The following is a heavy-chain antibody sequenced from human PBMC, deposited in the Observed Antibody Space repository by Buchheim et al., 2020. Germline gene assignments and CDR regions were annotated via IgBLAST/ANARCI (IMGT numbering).Heavy chain of an antibody. CDR2: IWYDGSNK. V-gene: IGHV3-33*01. D-gene: IGHD5-12*01. CDR1: GFTFSSYG. Sequence: QVQLVESGGGVVQPGRSLRLSCAASGFTFSSYGMHWVRQAPGKGLEWVAVIWYDGSNKYYADSAKGRFTISRDNSKNTLYLQMNSLRAEDTAVYYCARDGGYDRYYYYGMDVWGQGTT. CDR3: ARDGGYDRYYYYGMDV. J-gene: IGHJ6*02.